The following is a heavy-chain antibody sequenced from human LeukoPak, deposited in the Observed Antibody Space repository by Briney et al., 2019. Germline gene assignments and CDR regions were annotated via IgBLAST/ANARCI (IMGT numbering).Heavy chain of an antibody. CDR1: GGTFSSYA. CDR3: ARALYSSSSENWFDP. V-gene: IGHV1-69*04. J-gene: IGHJ5*02. Sequence: SVKVSCKASGGTFSSYAISWVRQAPGQGLEWMGRIIPILGIANYAQKFQGRVTITADESTSTVYMELSSLRSEDMAVYYCARALYSSSSENWFDPWGQGTLVTVSS. D-gene: IGHD6-6*01. CDR2: IIPILGIA.